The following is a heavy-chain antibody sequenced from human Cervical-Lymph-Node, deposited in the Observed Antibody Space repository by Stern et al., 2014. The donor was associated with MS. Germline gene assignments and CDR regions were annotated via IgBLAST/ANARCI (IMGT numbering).Heavy chain of an antibody. V-gene: IGHV4-59*01. CDR3: ARKALSMDHYFDS. Sequence: QVQLQESGPGLVQPSETLSLTCTASGASISTYYWSWIRQPPGRGLEWVGYAFHTGTTIYNPSLKSRVTISLDTSKNQFSLILRSVTAADTAVYYCARKALSMDHYFDSWGQGALVTVSS. D-gene: IGHD2-2*03. J-gene: IGHJ4*02. CDR2: AFHTGTT. CDR1: GASISTYY.